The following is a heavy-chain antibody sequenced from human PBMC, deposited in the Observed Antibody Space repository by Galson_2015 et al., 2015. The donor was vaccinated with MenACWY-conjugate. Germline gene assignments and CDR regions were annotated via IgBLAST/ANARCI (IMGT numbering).Heavy chain of an antibody. V-gene: IGHV5-51*01. Sequence: QSGAEVKKPGESLKISCKGSGYSFTSYWIGWVRQMPGKGLEWMGIIYPGDSDTRYSPSFQGQVTISADKSISTAYLQWSSLKASDTAMYYCARSHITMVRGVIMGAFEIWGQGTMVTVSS. CDR3: ARSHITMVRGVIMGAFEI. J-gene: IGHJ3*02. D-gene: IGHD3-10*01. CDR2: IYPGDSDT. CDR1: GYSFTSYW.